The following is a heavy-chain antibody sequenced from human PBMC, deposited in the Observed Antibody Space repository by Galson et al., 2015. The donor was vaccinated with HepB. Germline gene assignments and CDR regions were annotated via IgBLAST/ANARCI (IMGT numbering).Heavy chain of an antibody. CDR3: ASPRLSDAAFDV. CDR1: GFTVSTYT. V-gene: IGHV3-21*01. Sequence: SLRLSCAASGFTVSTYTMNWVRQAPGKGLEWVSSIRSRSSYTYYGDSVKGRFTISRDNAKNSLHLQMNSLRAEDTAVYYCASPRLSDAAFDVWGQGTMVTVSS. J-gene: IGHJ3*01. CDR2: IRSRSSYT.